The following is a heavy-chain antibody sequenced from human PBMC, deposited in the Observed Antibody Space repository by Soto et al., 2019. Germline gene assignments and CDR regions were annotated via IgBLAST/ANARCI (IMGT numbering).Heavy chain of an antibody. CDR1: GFTFSSYA. CDR3: ARVHCSGGSCYSLYYGMDV. J-gene: IGHJ6*02. CDR2: ISYDGSNK. D-gene: IGHD2-15*01. Sequence: PGGSLRLSCAASGFTFSSYAMHWVRQAPGKGLEWVAVISYDGSNKYYADSVKGRFTISRDNSKNTLYLQMNSLRAEDTAVYYCARVHCSGGSCYSLYYGMDVWGQGTTVTVSS. V-gene: IGHV3-30-3*01.